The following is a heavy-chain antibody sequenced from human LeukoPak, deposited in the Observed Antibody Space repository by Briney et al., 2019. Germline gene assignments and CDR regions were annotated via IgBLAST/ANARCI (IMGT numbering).Heavy chain of an antibody. D-gene: IGHD2-2*02. J-gene: IGHJ6*03. CDR3: ARYSVVVVPAAITSNYYYYYYMDV. CDR2: IYYSGST. V-gene: IGHV4-30-4*08. Sequence: PSETLSLTSTVSGGSISSGDYYWSWIRQPPGKGLEWIGYIYYSGSTYYNPSLKSRVTISVDTSKNQFSLKLSSVTAADTAVYYCARYSVVVVPAAITSNYYYYYYMDVWGKGTTVTVSS. CDR1: GGSISSGDYY.